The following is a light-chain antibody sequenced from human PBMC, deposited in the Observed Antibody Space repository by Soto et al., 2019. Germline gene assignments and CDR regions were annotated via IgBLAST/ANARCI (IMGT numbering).Light chain of an antibody. CDR1: QTISNW. J-gene: IGKJ1*01. CDR3: QQYNSYSAWT. Sequence: DIQMTQSPSTLSASVGDRVTITCRASQTISNWLTWYQQKPGKAPKLLIYDASTLEGGVPSRFSGSGSGTEFTLTISSLQPDDFAIYYCQQYNSYSAWTFGQGTKVDIK. CDR2: DAS. V-gene: IGKV1-5*01.